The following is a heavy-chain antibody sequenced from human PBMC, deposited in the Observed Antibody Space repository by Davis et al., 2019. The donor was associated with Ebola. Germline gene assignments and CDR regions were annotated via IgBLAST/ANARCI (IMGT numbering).Heavy chain of an antibody. CDR2: VYSGGDT. Sequence: GGSLRLSCAASGFIVSDKYMSWVRQAPGKGLEWVSVVYSGGDTYYAESVKGRFTISRHNSENTVYLQMNRLRPDDTAVYYCARDPPQSGGYVWGQGTLVTVSS. J-gene: IGHJ4*02. V-gene: IGHV3-53*04. CDR3: ARDPPQSGGYV. D-gene: IGHD5-12*01. CDR1: GFIVSDKY.